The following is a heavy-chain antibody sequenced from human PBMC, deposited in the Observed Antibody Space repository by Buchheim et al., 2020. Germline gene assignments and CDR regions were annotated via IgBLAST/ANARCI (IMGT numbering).Heavy chain of an antibody. CDR1: GYTFTSYY. J-gene: IGHJ6*02. Sequence: QVQLVQSGAEVKKPGASVKVSCKASGYTFTSYYMHWVRQAPGQGLEWMGIINPSGGSTSYAQKFKGRVTMTRDTSTSTVYMELSSLRSEDTAVYYCARAYCSGGSCYSAAISYYYYGMDVWGQGTT. CDR3: ARAYCSGGSCYSAAISYYYYGMDV. CDR2: INPSGGST. V-gene: IGHV1-46*01. D-gene: IGHD2-15*01.